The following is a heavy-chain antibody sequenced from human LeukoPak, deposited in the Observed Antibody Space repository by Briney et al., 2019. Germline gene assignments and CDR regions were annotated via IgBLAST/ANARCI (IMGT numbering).Heavy chain of an antibody. CDR2: INPIFGTA. CDR3: ARVRGSMDYYDSSGYRPHTDWYFDL. CDR1: GYSFIGYY. Sequence: GASVKVSCKASGYSFIGYYMHWVRQAPGQGLEWMGWINPIFGTANYAQKFQGRVTITADESTSTAYMELSSLRSEDTAVYYCARVRGSMDYYDSSGYRPHTDWYFDLWGRGTLVTVSS. D-gene: IGHD3-22*01. J-gene: IGHJ2*01. V-gene: IGHV1-69*13.